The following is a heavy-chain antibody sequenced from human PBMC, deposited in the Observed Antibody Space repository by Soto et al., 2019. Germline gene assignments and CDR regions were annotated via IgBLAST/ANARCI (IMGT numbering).Heavy chain of an antibody. CDR2: IYYSGST. D-gene: IGHD4-4*01. CDR3: AREIAQDDYSTPNYYFDY. J-gene: IGHJ4*02. Sequence: SETLSLTCTVSGGSISSYYWSWIRQPPGKGLEWIGYIYYSGSTNYNPSLKSRVTISVDTSKNQFSLKLSSVTAADTAVYYCAREIAQDDYSTPNYYFDYWGQGTLVTVSS. CDR1: GGSISSYY. V-gene: IGHV4-59*01.